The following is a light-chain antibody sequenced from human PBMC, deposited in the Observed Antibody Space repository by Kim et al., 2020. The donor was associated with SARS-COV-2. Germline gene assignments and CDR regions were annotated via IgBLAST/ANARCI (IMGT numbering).Light chain of an antibody. CDR1: QSISSW. J-gene: IGKJ1*01. CDR3: QQYVGYSWT. Sequence: ASVGDRVTSTCRASQSISSWLAWYQQKPEKAPKLLIQKASSLESGVPSRFSGSGSGTEFTLTISSLQPDDFATYYCQQYVGYSWTFGQGTRVDIK. V-gene: IGKV1-5*03. CDR2: KAS.